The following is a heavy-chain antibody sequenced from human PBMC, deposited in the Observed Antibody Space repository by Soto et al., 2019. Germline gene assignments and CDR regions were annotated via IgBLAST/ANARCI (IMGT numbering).Heavy chain of an antibody. Sequence: GGSLRLSCAPSGFTFSSHWMHWVRQAAGKGLAWVSRINAGGNSTSYADSVKGRFTISRDNAKNTVYSQMNSLRAEDTAVYYCARAGGEDFWGQGTVVTV. CDR2: INAGGNST. CDR1: GFTFSSHW. D-gene: IGHD2-21*01. V-gene: IGHV3-74*01. CDR3: ARAGGEDF. J-gene: IGHJ4*02.